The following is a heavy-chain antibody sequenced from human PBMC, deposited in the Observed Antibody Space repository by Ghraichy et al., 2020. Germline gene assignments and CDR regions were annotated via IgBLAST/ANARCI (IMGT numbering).Heavy chain of an antibody. J-gene: IGHJ4*02. CDR1: GFIFSNYW. V-gene: IGHV3-74*01. D-gene: IGHD3-10*01. CDR2: INSDESDI. CDR3: ARTASGAFDS. Sequence: LSLTCAASGFIFSNYWMHWVRQAPGKGPVWVSHINSDESDISYAGSVKGRFTISRDNAKNTLYLQMNSLRAEDTAVYHCARTASGAFDSWGQGTLVTVSS.